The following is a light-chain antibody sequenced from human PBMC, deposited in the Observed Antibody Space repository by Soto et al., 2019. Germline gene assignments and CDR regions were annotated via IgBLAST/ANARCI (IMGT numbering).Light chain of an antibody. CDR3: SSYTSSSTPYV. CDR1: SSDIGAYDY. J-gene: IGLJ1*01. V-gene: IGLV2-14*01. CDR2: DVT. Sequence: QSALTQPAYVSGSPGQSITISCTGSSSDIGAYDYVSWYQQRPVKAPKLMIFDVTNRPSGVSDRFSGSKSGNTASLTISGLQTEDEADYYCSSYTSSSTPYVFGTGTKVTVL.